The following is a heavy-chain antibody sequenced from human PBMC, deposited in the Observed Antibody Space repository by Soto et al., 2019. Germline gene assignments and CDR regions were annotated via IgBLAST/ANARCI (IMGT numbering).Heavy chain of an antibody. CDR1: GFTFSNAW. J-gene: IGHJ4*02. V-gene: IGHV3-15*01. Sequence: GGSLRLSCAASGFTFSNAWMSWVRQAPGKGLEWVGRIKSKTDGGTTDYAAPVKGRFTISRDDSKNTLYLQMNSLKTEDTAVYYCTTDSGGMRYCSSTSCYRDYWGQGTLVTVSS. D-gene: IGHD2-2*01. CDR3: TTDSGGMRYCSSTSCYRDY. CDR2: IKSKTDGGTT.